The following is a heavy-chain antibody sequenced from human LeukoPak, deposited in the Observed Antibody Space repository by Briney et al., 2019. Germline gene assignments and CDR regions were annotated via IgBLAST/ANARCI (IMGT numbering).Heavy chain of an antibody. V-gene: IGHV3-23*01. CDR3: AKPGISAAGTYFFDN. D-gene: IGHD6-13*01. CDR2: ISGSGGST. Sequence: QPGGSLRLSCAASGFTFTSYVMSWVRQAPGKGLEWVSTISGSGGSTYYADSVKGRFTMSRDNSKNTLYLQMNSLRADDTAVYYCAKPGISAAGTYFFDNWGQGTLVTVSS. CDR1: GFTFTSYV. J-gene: IGHJ4*02.